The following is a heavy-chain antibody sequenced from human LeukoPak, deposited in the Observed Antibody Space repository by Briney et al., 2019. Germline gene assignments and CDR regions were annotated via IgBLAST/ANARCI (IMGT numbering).Heavy chain of an antibody. Sequence: SVKVSCKASGGTFSSYAISWVRQAPGQGLEWMGGIIPIFGTANYAQKFQGRVTITADKSTSTAYMELNSLRAKDTALYYCARQYDFWSGYYGAFDIWGQGTMVTVSS. CDR1: GGTFSSYA. J-gene: IGHJ3*02. V-gene: IGHV1-69*06. D-gene: IGHD3-3*01. CDR2: IIPIFGTA. CDR3: ARQYDFWSGYYGAFDI.